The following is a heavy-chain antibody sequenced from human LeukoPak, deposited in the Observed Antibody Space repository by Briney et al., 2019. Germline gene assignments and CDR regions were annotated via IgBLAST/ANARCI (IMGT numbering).Heavy chain of an antibody. CDR2: IYYSGST. CDR3: ARVLYGDYDWYFDL. Sequence: PSETLSLTCTVSGGSISSYYWSWIRQPPGKGLEWIGYIYYSGSTNYNPSLTSRVTISVDTSKNQFSLKLSSVTAADTAVYYCARVLYGDYDWYFDLWGRGTLVTVSS. J-gene: IGHJ2*01. V-gene: IGHV4-59*01. D-gene: IGHD4-17*01. CDR1: GGSISSYY.